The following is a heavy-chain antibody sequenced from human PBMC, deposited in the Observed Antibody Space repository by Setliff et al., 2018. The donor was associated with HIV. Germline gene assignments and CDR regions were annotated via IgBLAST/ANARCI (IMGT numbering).Heavy chain of an antibody. Sequence: SLRLSCAASGFPFSSYYMGWVRQSAGKGLGWLANINQDGSEKKYVDSVKGRFILSRDNAKNSLYLQMNSLRAEDTAVYYCARRKYYYDSTAYFHYKYYGLDVWGQGTTVTVSS. CDR2: INQDGSEK. J-gene: IGHJ6*02. CDR1: GFPFSSYY. D-gene: IGHD3-22*01. CDR3: ARRKYYYDSTAYFHYKYYGLDV. V-gene: IGHV3-7*01.